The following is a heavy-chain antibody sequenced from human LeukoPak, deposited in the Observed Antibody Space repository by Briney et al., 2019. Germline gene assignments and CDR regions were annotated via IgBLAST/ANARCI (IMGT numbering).Heavy chain of an antibody. Sequence: PGRSLRLSCAASGFTFYNYAMHWVRQAPGKGLEWVSGISWNSGSIGYADSVKGRFTISRDNAKNSLYLQMNSLRAEDTALYYCAKDKQYDFWSGSVFDYWGLGTLVTVSS. CDR2: ISWNSGSI. V-gene: IGHV3-9*01. D-gene: IGHD3-3*01. J-gene: IGHJ4*02. CDR3: AKDKQYDFWSGSVFDY. CDR1: GFTFYNYA.